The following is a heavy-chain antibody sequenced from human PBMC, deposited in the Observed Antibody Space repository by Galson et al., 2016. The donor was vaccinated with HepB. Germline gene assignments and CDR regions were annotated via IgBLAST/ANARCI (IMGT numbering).Heavy chain of an antibody. CDR1: GFTFSSYW. CDR2: IKKDGSVR. J-gene: IGHJ4*02. D-gene: IGHD3-3*01. CDR3: ASQGKDFWSGSPDF. Sequence: SLRLSCAASGFTFSSYWMTWVRQAPGRGLEWVANIKKDGSVRFYVDSVWGRFTISRDNSKNSLYLQMNSLRAEDTAVYYCASQGKDFWSGSPDFWGQGTLVTFSS. V-gene: IGHV3-7*01.